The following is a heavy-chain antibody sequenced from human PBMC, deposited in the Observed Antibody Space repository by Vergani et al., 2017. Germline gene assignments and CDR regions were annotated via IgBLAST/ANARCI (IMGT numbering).Heavy chain of an antibody. J-gene: IGHJ4*02. CDR2: ISGSGHTK. Sequence: VDLVESRGGLVKPGGSLRLSCAASGFTFSDYYMTWIRQAPGKGLEWISYISGSGHTKYYADSVKGRFAISRDNAKNSLYLQMNNLRVEDTAVYYCARDLLPGTLLLLAYWGQGTLISVSS. CDR3: ARDLLPGTLLLLAY. V-gene: IGHV3-11*04. D-gene: IGHD1-7*01. CDR1: GFTFSDYY.